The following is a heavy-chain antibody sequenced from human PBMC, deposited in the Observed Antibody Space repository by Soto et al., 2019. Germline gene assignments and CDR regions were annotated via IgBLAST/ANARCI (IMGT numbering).Heavy chain of an antibody. J-gene: IGHJ4*02. D-gene: IGHD6-19*01. CDR3: ARPSVAVTWGPFDY. V-gene: IGHV4-59*01. Sequence: SETLSLTCTVSGGSISAYYWNWVRQPPGKGLEWIGNIYYTGSTNYNPSLKSRVTISVDTSKNQFSLKLSSVTAADTAVYYCARPSVAVTWGPFDYWGQGTLVTVSS. CDR1: GGSISAYY. CDR2: IYYTGST.